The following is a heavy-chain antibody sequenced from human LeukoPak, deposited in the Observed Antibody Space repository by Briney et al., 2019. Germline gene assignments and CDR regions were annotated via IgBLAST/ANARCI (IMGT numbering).Heavy chain of an antibody. Sequence: PGGSLRLSCAASGFTFSSYGMHWVRQAPGKGLEWVAVISYDGSNKYYVDSVKGRFTISRDNSKNTLYLQMNSLRAEDTAVYYCAKTNLGYCSSTSCYGNDYWGQGTLVTVSS. V-gene: IGHV3-30*18. CDR1: GFTFSSYG. CDR2: ISYDGSNK. CDR3: AKTNLGYCSSTSCYGNDY. D-gene: IGHD2-2*01. J-gene: IGHJ4*02.